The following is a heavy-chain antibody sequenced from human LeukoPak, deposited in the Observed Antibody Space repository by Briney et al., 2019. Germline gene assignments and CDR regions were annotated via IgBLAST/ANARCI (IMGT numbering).Heavy chain of an antibody. J-gene: IGHJ6*03. Sequence: GGSLRLSCAASGFTFSSYAMSWVRQAPGKGLEWVSAISGSGGSTYYADSVKGRFTISRDNSKNTLYLQMNSLRAEDTAVYYCAKDPSMVRGVRSWYHYMDVWGKGTTVTISS. CDR3: AKDPSMVRGVRSWYHYMDV. V-gene: IGHV3-23*01. CDR2: ISGSGGST. CDR1: GFTFSSYA. D-gene: IGHD3-10*01.